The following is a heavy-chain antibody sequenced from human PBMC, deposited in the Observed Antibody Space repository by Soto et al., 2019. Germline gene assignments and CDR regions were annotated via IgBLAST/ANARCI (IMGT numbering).Heavy chain of an antibody. Sequence: EVQLVESGGGLVQPEGSLRLSCAASGFTFSSYSMNWVRQAPGKGLEWVSYISSSSSTIYYADSVKGRFTISRDNAKNSLYLQMNSLRAEDTAVYYCARDAPPDDYWGQGTLVTVSS. CDR2: ISSSSSTI. V-gene: IGHV3-48*01. CDR3: ARDAPPDDY. CDR1: GFTFSSYS. J-gene: IGHJ4*02.